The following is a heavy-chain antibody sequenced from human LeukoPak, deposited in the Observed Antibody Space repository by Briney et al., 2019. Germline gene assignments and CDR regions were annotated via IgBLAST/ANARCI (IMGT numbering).Heavy chain of an antibody. J-gene: IGHJ4*02. CDR3: AKDNLLVLRYFDWFDY. CDR1: GFTFSSYA. Sequence: GGSLRLSCAASGFTFSSYAMSWVRQTPGKGLEWVSAISGSGGSTYYADSVKGRFTISRDNSKNTLYLQMNSLRAEDTAVYYCAKDNLLVLRYFDWFDYWGQGTLVTVSS. CDR2: ISGSGGST. V-gene: IGHV3-23*01. D-gene: IGHD3-9*01.